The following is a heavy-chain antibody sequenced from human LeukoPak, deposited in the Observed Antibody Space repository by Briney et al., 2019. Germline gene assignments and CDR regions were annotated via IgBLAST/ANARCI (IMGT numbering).Heavy chain of an antibody. CDR3: ARAGRRWLKYRYYYYYYMDV. J-gene: IGHJ6*03. Sequence: SETLSLTCTVSGGSISSSSYYWGWVRQPPGKGLEWIGSIYYSGSTYYNPSLKSRVTISVDTSKNQFSLKLSSVIAADTAVYYCARAGRRWLKYRYYYYYYMDVWGKGTTVTVSS. CDR2: IYYSGST. D-gene: IGHD4-23*01. V-gene: IGHV4-39*01. CDR1: GGSISSSSYY.